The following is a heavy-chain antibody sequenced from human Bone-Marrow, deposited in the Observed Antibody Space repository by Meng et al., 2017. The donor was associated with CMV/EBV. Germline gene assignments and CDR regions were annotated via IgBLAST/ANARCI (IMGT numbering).Heavy chain of an antibody. J-gene: IGHJ4*02. CDR1: GYTFTAHY. CDR2: IHPHRGDT. CDR3: ASENNWGPDY. V-gene: IGHV1-2*02. D-gene: IGHD7-27*01. Sequence: ASVKVSCKASGYTFTAHYFHWVRQAPGQGLEWMGWIHPHRGDTNYAQQFQGRVTLTRDTSINTGYMELTRLTSDATAVYYCASENNWGPDYWGQGTLVTVSS.